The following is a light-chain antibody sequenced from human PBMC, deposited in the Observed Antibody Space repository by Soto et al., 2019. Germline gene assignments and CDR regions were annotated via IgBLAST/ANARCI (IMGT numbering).Light chain of an antibody. CDR2: LNSDGSH. J-gene: IGLJ3*02. V-gene: IGLV4-69*01. CDR3: QTWGTGIRV. CDR1: SGHSSYA. Sequence: QPVLNQSPSASASLGASVKLTCTLSSGHSSYAIAWHQQQPEKGPRYLMKLNSDGSHSKGDGIPDRFSGSSSGAERYLTSSSLQSEDEAYYYCQTWGTGIRVFGGGTKVTVL.